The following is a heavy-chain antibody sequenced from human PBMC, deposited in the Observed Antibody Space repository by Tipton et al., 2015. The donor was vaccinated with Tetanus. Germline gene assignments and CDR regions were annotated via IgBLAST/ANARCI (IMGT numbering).Heavy chain of an antibody. CDR2: IYYTELT. CDR3: ARDQGGGRVVRLNWFDP. Sequence: TLSLTCTVSGAPINRGGYLWTWVRHHPGRGLEWIGYIYYTELTSYTPSLESRVNISVDTSKNHFSLTLTSVTAADTAVYYCARDQGGGRVVRLNWFDPWGQGILVTVSS. CDR1: GAPINRGGYL. J-gene: IGHJ5*02. V-gene: IGHV4-31*03. D-gene: IGHD6-6*01.